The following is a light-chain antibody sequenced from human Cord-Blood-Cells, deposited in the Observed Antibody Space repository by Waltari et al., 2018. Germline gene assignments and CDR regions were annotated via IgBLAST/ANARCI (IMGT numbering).Light chain of an antibody. V-gene: IGKV1-8*01. CDR2: AAS. CDR1: QGISSY. J-gene: IGKJ3*01. Sequence: AIRMTQSHSSFSASTGHRVTITCRASQGISSYLAWYQQKPGKAPKLLIYAASTLQSGVPSRFSGSGSGTDFTLTISCLQSEDFATYYCQQYYSYPFTFGPGTKVDIK. CDR3: QQYYSYPFT.